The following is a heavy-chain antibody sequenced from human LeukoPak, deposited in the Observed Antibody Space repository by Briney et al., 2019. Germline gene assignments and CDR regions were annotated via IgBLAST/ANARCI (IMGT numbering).Heavy chain of an antibody. D-gene: IGHD5-12*01. V-gene: IGHV3-21*01. CDR1: GFIFSNSA. CDR3: AREVATDAFDI. Sequence: PGGSLRLSCAASGFIFSNSAMNWVRQAPGKGLEWVSSINNDGSYIYYAGSVKGRFTISRDNAKNSLYLRLNSLRVEDTAVYYCAREVATDAFDIWGQGTMVTVSS. J-gene: IGHJ3*02. CDR2: INNDGSYI.